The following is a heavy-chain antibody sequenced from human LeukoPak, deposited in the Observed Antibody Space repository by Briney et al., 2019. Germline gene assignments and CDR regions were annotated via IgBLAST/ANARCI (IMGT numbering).Heavy chain of an antibody. V-gene: IGHV3-23*01. CDR2: ISGSGGST. Sequence: GGSLRLSCAASGFTFSNYGMSWVRQAPGKGLEWVSTISGSGGSTYYADSVKGRFTISRDSSKSTLCLQMDSLRAEDTAVYYCARSWFGAEYWGQGTLVTVSS. CDR1: GFTFSNYG. D-gene: IGHD3-10*01. CDR3: ARSWFGAEY. J-gene: IGHJ4*02.